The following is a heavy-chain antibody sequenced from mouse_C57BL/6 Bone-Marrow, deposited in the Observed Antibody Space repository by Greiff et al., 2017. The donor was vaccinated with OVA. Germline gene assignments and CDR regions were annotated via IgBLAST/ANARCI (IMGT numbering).Heavy chain of an antibody. D-gene: IGHD4-1*01. J-gene: IGHJ4*01. V-gene: IGHV3-6*01. CDR3: ARESWEGAMDY. CDR1: GYSITSGYY. Sequence: VQLKESGPGLVKPSQSLSLTCSVTGYSITSGYYWNWIRQFPGNKLEWMGYISYDGSNNYNPSLKNRISITRDTSKNQFFLKLNSVTTEDTATYYCARESWEGAMDYWGQGTSVTVSS. CDR2: ISYDGSN.